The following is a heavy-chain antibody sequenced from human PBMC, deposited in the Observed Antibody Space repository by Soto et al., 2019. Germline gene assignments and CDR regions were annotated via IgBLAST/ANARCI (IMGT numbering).Heavy chain of an antibody. D-gene: IGHD5-18*01. CDR2: ISSSSSYI. Sequence: EVQLVESGGGLVKPGGSLRLSCAASGFTFSSYSMNWVRQAPGKGLEWVSSISSSSSYIYYADSVKGRFTISRDNAKNSLYLQMNSLRAEDPAVYSCARDQPGYSYGYGLGYWGQGTLVTVSS. CDR3: ARDQPGYSYGYGLGY. J-gene: IGHJ4*02. V-gene: IGHV3-21*01. CDR1: GFTFSSYS.